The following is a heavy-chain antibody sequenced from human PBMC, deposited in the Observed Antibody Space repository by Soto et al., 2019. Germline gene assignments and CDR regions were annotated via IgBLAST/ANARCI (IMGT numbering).Heavy chain of an antibody. J-gene: IGHJ4*02. D-gene: IGHD1-7*01. CDR1: GGSITSYY. CDR2: IYYSGST. Sequence: QVQLQESGPGLVKPSETLSLTCTVSGGSITSYYWSWIRQPPGKGLEWIGYIYYSGSTNYNPSLKSRVTISVDTSKNQSSLKLSLKLSSVTAADTAVYYCARRYGTTFDYWGQGTLVTVSS. CDR3: ARRYGTTFDY. V-gene: IGHV4-59*01.